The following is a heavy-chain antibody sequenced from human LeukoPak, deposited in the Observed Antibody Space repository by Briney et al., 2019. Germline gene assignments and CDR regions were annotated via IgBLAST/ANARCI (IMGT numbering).Heavy chain of an antibody. D-gene: IGHD6-13*01. J-gene: IGHJ4*02. CDR3: ARDRRGSSWYAIDY. Sequence: PSETLSLTCTVSGGSISSYYWSWIWQPPGKGLEWIGYIYYSGSTNYNPSLKSRVTISVDTSKNQFSLKLSSVTAADTAVYYCARDRRGSSWYAIDYWGQGTLVTVSS. CDR2: IYYSGST. CDR1: GGSISSYY. V-gene: IGHV4-59*01.